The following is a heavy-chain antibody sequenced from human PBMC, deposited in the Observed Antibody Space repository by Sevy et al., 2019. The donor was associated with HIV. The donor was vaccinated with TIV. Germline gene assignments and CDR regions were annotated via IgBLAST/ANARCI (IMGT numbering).Heavy chain of an antibody. V-gene: IGHV3-23*01. CDR3: AKDVSGVNFDY. D-gene: IGHD3-10*01. J-gene: IGHJ4*02. CDR2: ISGSGGST. Sequence: GGSLRLSCAASGFTFSSYAMSWVRQAPGKGLEWVSAISGSGGSTYYADSVKGRFTISRDNSKNAQYLQMNSLCAEDTAVYYCAKDVSGVNFDYWGQGTLVTVSS. CDR1: GFTFSSYA.